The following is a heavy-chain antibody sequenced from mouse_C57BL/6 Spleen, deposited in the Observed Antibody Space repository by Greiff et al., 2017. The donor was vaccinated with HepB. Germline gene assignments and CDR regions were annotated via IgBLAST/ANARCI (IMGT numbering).Heavy chain of an antibody. Sequence: EVQLQQSGTVLARPGASVKMSCKTSGYTFTSYWMHWVKQRPGQGLEWIGAIYPGNSDTSYNQKFKGKAKLTAVTSASTAYMELSSLTNEDSAVYDCTRSGYDGDGAMDYWGQGTSVTVSS. D-gene: IGHD2-2*01. V-gene: IGHV1-5*01. CDR3: TRSGYDGDGAMDY. J-gene: IGHJ4*01. CDR2: IYPGNSDT. CDR1: GYTFTSYW.